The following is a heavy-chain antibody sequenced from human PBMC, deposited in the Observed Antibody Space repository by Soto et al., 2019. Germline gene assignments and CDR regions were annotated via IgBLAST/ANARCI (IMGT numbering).Heavy chain of an antibody. CDR1: TFTFSDYG. V-gene: IGHV3-23*01. J-gene: IGHJ6*02. CDR3: ATMIRKVTYYYGMDV. D-gene: IGHD3-10*01. CDR2: ISGNGLST. Sequence: GGSLRLSCEASTFTFSDYGISWVRQAPGKGLEWVSAISGNGLSTYYPDSGQGRFTISRDNSRNTVYLEMNSLRDEDTAIYYCATMIRKVTYYYGMDVWGQGTTVTVSS.